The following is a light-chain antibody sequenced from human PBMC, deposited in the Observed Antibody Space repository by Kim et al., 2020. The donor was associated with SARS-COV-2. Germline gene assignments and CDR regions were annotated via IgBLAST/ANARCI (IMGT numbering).Light chain of an antibody. V-gene: IGKV3-20*01. CDR3: QHYGWSPRT. CDR1: QPISGSH. Sequence: DIVLTQSPGTLSLSPGERATLSCRSSQPISGSHLAWYQQSRGQSPRLLIYGASKRASGVEDRFSGSGSGTDFTLTINRLEPEDFAVYFCQHYGWSPRTFGQGTKVEI. CDR2: GAS. J-gene: IGKJ1*01.